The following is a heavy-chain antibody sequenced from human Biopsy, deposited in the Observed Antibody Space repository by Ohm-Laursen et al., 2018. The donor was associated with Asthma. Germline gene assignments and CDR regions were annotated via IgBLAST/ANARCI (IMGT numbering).Heavy chain of an antibody. J-gene: IGHJ2*01. CDR1: GDAMSTSGSY. CDR3: ARAVSSSSYWYFDL. D-gene: IGHD6-13*01. CDR2: IYYSGRT. V-gene: IGHV4-39*02. Sequence: SETLSLTCPVSGDAMSTSGSYWGWIRQSPGKGLEWIGSIYYSGRTYYNPSLESRVTISADTSKNPFSLKVTSVTAADTAVYYCARAVSSSSYWYFDLWGRGDLVTVSS.